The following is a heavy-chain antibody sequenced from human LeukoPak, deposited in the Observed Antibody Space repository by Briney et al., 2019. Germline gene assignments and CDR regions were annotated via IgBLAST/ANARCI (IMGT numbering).Heavy chain of an antibody. Sequence: PSGTLSLTCAVSGGSISSSNWWSWVRQPPGKGLEWIGEIYHSGSTNYNPSLKSRVTISVDKSKNQFSLKLSSVTAADTAVYYCAREVDDIWEYFQHWGQGTLVTVSS. D-gene: IGHD3-9*01. V-gene: IGHV4-4*02. CDR3: AREVDDIWEYFQH. CDR2: IYHSGST. J-gene: IGHJ1*01. CDR1: GGSISSSNW.